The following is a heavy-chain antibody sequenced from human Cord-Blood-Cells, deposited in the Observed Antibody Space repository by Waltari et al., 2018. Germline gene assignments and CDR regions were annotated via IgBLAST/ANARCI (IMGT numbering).Heavy chain of an antibody. D-gene: IGHD3-22*01. J-gene: IGHJ4*02. CDR3: ARDEGANYDSSGYFDY. CDR2: MNPNSGGT. Sequence: QVQPVQSGAEVKKPGASVKVSCKASGYTFTGYSMHGVRQAAGQGREWMGWMNPNSGGTNYAQKLQGGVTMTRDTSISTAYMELSRLRSDDTAVYYCARDEGANYDSSGYFDYWGQGTLVTVSS. V-gene: IGHV1-2*02. CDR1: GYTFTGYS.